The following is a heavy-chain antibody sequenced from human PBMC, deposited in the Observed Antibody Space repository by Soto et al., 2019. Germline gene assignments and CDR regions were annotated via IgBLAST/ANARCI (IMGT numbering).Heavy chain of an antibody. D-gene: IGHD3-10*01. CDR2: ISGYNGNT. CDR1: GYTFTSYG. Sequence: QVQLVQSGAEVKKPGASVKVSCKASGYTFTSYGVSWVRQAPGQGLEWMGWISGYNGNTNYAQKLQGRVTMTTDTSTSTAYMELRSLRSDDTAVYYCARAGKYYYGSGSPYYYGMDVWGQGIKVTVS. V-gene: IGHV1-18*04. J-gene: IGHJ6*02. CDR3: ARAGKYYYGSGSPYYYGMDV.